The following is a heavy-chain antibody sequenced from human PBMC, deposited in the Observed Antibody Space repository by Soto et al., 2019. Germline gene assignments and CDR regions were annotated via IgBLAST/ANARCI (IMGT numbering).Heavy chain of an antibody. CDR1: GYSFTSYW. D-gene: IGHD5-18*01. CDR2: TYPGDSDT. J-gene: IGHJ4*02. V-gene: IGHV5-51*01. CDR3: AIHLLVDTAMVTVFDY. Sequence: GESLKISCNGSGYSFTSYWIGWVRQMPGKGLEWMGITYPGDSDTRYSPSFQGQVTISADKSISTAYLQWSSLKASDTAMYYCAIHLLVDTAMVTVFDYWGQGTLVPVYS.